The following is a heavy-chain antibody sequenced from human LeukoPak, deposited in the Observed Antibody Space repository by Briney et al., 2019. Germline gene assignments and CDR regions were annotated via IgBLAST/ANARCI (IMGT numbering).Heavy chain of an antibody. V-gene: IGHV3-48*02. Sequence: PGGSLSLSCAASGFTFSTYTMNWVRQAPGKGLEWLSYISDSSSIIYYADSVKGRFTISRDNAKNSLYLQMNSLRDEDTAVYYCARGPYGDYVDAFDIWGQGTMVTVSS. CDR2: ISDSSSII. CDR1: GFTFSTYT. CDR3: ARGPYGDYVDAFDI. J-gene: IGHJ3*02. D-gene: IGHD4-17*01.